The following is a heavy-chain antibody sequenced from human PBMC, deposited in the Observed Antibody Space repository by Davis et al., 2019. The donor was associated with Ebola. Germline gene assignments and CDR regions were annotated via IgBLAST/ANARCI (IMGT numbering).Heavy chain of an antibody. D-gene: IGHD3-10*01. Sequence: SETLSLTCTVSGGSISSSSYYWGWIRQPPGKGLEWIGSIYYSGSTYYNPSLKSRVTISVDTSKNQFSLKLSSVTAADTAVYYCARESDYYGSGSYYNWIDYWGQGTLVTVSS. CDR3: ARESDYYGSGSYYNWIDY. V-gene: IGHV4-39*02. CDR1: GGSISSSSYY. CDR2: IYYSGST. J-gene: IGHJ4*02.